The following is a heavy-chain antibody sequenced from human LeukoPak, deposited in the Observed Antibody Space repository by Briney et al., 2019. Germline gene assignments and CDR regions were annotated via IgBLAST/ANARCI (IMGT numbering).Heavy chain of an antibody. J-gene: IGHJ4*02. CDR1: GGSFSGYY. CDR2: INHSGST. V-gene: IGHV4-34*01. Sequence: PSETLSLTCAVYGGSFSGYYWSWLRQPPGKGLEWIGEINHSGSTNYNPSLKSRVTISVDTSKNQFSLKLSSVTAADTAVYYCARLPRPSGLQSGLRNYFDYWGQGTLVTVSS. CDR3: ARLPRPSGLQSGLRNYFDY. D-gene: IGHD5-24*01.